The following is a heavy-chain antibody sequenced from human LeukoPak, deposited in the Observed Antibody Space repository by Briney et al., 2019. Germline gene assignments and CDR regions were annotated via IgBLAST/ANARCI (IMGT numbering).Heavy chain of an antibody. CDR2: INPSGGST. CDR1: GFTFTAYY. J-gene: IGHJ6*02. Sequence: ASVKVSCRTSGFTFTAYYMYWVRQAPGLGLEWMGIINPSGGSTSYAQKFQGRVTMTRDTSTSTVYMELSSLRSEDTAVYYCARDMKIWEDCSSTSCRYYYYGMDVWGQGTTVTVSS. D-gene: IGHD2-2*01. V-gene: IGHV1-46*01. CDR3: ARDMKIWEDCSSTSCRYYYYGMDV.